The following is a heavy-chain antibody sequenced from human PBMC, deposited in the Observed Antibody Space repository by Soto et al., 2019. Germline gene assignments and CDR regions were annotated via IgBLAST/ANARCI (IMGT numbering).Heavy chain of an antibody. CDR3: ARTIGIAVANY. J-gene: IGHJ4*02. Sequence: SQTLSLTCAISGDSVSSNSAVWNWIRQSPSRGLEWLGRTYYRSQWYNDYAVSVKSRITINRDTSKNQFSLQLRSLTPDDTAVYFCARTIGIAVANYWGQGTLVTVSS. CDR2: TYYRSQWYN. V-gene: IGHV6-1*01. D-gene: IGHD6-19*01. CDR1: GDSVSSNSAV.